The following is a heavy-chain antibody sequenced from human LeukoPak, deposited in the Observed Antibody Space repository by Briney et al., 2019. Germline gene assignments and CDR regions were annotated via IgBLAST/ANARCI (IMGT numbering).Heavy chain of an antibody. D-gene: IGHD3-10*01. CDR3: AKARGGQPGSPPDY. V-gene: IGHV3-33*06. CDR1: GFTFSSYG. Sequence: GRSLRLSCAASGFTFSSYGMHWVRQAPGKGLEWVAVIWYDGSNKYYADSVKGRFTISRDNSKNTLYLQMNSLRADDTAVYYCAKARGGQPGSPPDYWGQGTLVTVSS. CDR2: IWYDGSNK. J-gene: IGHJ4*02.